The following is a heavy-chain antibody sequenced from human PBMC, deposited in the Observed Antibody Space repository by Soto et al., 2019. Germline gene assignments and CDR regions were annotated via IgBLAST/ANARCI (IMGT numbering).Heavy chain of an antibody. CDR2: IIPIFGTA. CDR1: GGTFSSYA. J-gene: IGHJ3*02. V-gene: IGHV1-69*13. D-gene: IGHD2-2*01. Sequence: SVKVSCKASGGTFSSYAISWVRQAPGQGLEWMGGIIPIFGTANYAQKFQGRVTITADESTSTAYMELSSLRSEDTAVYYCARACTLLSSSSCYHGDFDIWGQGTMVTVSS. CDR3: ARACTLLSSSSCYHGDFDI.